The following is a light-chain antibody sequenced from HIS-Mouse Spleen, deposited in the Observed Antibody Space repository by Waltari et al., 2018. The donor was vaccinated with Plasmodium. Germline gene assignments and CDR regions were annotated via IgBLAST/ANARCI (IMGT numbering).Light chain of an antibody. CDR3: YSTDSRGNHRV. CDR1: ALPKKY. V-gene: IGLV3-10*01. Sequence: SYELTQPPSVSVSPGQTARITCSGDALPKKYAYWYQQKSGQAPVLVIYEDSKRPSGIPEGVSGSSSGTMATLTISGAQVEDEADYYCYSTDSRGNHRVFGGGTKLTVL. CDR2: EDS. J-gene: IGLJ3*02.